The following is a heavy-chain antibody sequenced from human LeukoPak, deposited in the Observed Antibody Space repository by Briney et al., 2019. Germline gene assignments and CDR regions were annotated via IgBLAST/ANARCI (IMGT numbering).Heavy chain of an antibody. J-gene: IGHJ4*02. Sequence: PSETLSLTCTVSGGSISNYYWSWIRQSPGRGLEGIGHIYISGRTNDNPSVKSRVTISVDTSKSKVSLKLSSVTPADTAIYYCARRSGYSYGSSFDSWGQGTLVTVSS. CDR1: GGSISNYY. CDR2: IYISGRT. CDR3: ARRSGYSYGSSFDS. V-gene: IGHV4-4*09. D-gene: IGHD5-18*01.